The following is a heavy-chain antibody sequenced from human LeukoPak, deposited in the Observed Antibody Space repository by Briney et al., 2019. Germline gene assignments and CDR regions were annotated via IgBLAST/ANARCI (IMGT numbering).Heavy chain of an antibody. D-gene: IGHD3-10*01. Sequence: GGSLRLSCAASGFTFSSYWMHWVRQAPGKGLVWVSRINSDGSSTSYADSVKGRFTISRDNAKNTLYLQMNSLRAEDTAVYYCVREYYYGSGSFLPPDYWGQGTLVTVSS. CDR3: VREYYYGSGSFLPPDY. CDR2: INSDGSST. V-gene: IGHV3-74*01. CDR1: GFTFSSYW. J-gene: IGHJ4*02.